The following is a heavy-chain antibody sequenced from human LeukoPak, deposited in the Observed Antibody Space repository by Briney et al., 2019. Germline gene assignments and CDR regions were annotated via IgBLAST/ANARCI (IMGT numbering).Heavy chain of an antibody. CDR2: ISSNGGST. Sequence: GGSLRLSCSASGFTFSSYAMHWVRQAPGKGLEYVSAISSNGGSTYYADSVKGRFTISRDNSKNTLYLRMSSLRAEDTAVYYCVKDSAELHIVVVPAAIGYFDYWGQGTLVTVSS. CDR3: VKDSAELHIVVVPAAIGYFDY. CDR1: GFTFSSYA. D-gene: IGHD2-2*01. J-gene: IGHJ4*02. V-gene: IGHV3-64D*06.